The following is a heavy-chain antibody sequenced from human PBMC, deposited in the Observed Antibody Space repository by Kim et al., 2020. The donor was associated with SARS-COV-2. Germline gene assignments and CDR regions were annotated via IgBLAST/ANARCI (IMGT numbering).Heavy chain of an antibody. Sequence: GGSLRLSCAASGFTFSSYAMHWVRQAPGKGLEWVAVISYDGSNKYYADSVKGRFTISRDNSKNTLYLQMNSLRAEDTAVYYCARVRWLLRVNDYWGQGTLVTVSS. D-gene: IGHD3-22*01. CDR3: ARVRWLLRVNDY. CDR1: GFTFSSYA. CDR2: ISYDGSNK. V-gene: IGHV3-30-3*01. J-gene: IGHJ4*02.